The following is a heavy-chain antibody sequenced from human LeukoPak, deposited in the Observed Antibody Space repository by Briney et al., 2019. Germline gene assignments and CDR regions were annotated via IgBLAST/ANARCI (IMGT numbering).Heavy chain of an antibody. D-gene: IGHD3-22*01. V-gene: IGHV3-7*01. CDR2: IKQDGSEK. Sequence: GGSLRLSCAASGFTFSSFWMTWVRHAPGRGLEWVANIKQDGSEKYYVDSVKGRFTISRDNAKNSLYLQMNSLRAEDTAVYYYARGFYYDRSGYYADCWGQGTLVTVSS. CDR3: ARGFYYDRSGYYADC. J-gene: IGHJ4*02. CDR1: GFTFSSFW.